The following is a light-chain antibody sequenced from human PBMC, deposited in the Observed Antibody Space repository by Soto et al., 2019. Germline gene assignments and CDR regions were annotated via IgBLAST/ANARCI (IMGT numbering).Light chain of an antibody. CDR2: QAS. CDR3: QQYNSYPRT. CDR1: QSISNW. V-gene: IGKV1-5*03. Sequence: DIQMTQSPSTLSASVGDRVTITCRASQSISNWLAWYQQKPGKAPNLLIYQASSLEIGVPSRFSGSGSGTEFTLTIRSLQPDDFASYYCQQYNSYPRTFGKGTKVEIK. J-gene: IGKJ1*01.